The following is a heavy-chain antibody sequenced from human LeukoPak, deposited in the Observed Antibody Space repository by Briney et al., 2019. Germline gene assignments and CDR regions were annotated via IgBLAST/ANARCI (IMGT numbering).Heavy chain of an antibody. CDR2: ISSKNGNT. CDR3: ATYRTVPTRTARVYSYMDV. D-gene: IGHD4-17*01. J-gene: IGHJ6*03. CDR1: GYTFTSYG. Sequence: ASVKVSCKTSGYTFTSYGISWVRQAPGQGLEWMGWISSKNGNTNYAEKFQGRVTMTTDRSTSTAYMDLRNLRSDDTAVYYCATYRTVPTRTARVYSYMDVWGKGTTVTVSS. V-gene: IGHV1-18*01.